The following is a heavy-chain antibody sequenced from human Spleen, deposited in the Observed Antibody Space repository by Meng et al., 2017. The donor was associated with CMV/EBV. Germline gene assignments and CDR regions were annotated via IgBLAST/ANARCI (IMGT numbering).Heavy chain of an antibody. CDR2: IDSGSTDM. D-gene: IGHD3-22*01. Sequence: GGSLRLSCAASGFTFSSYSMNWVRQAPGKGLEWVASIDSGSTDMFYADSVKGRFTISRDNAKNSLYLQMNSLRAEDTAVYYCARDLTDYYDSNGYYYLGYWGQGTLVTVSS. CDR3: ARDLTDYYDSNGYYYLGY. J-gene: IGHJ4*02. V-gene: IGHV3-21*01. CDR1: GFTFSSYS.